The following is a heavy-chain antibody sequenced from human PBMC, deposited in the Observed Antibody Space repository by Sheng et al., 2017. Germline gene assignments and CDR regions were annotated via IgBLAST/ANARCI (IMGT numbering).Heavy chain of an antibody. CDR1: GYSISSGYY. J-gene: IGHJ4*02. V-gene: IGHV4-38-2*01. D-gene: IGHD3-22*01. CDR2: IYHSGST. Sequence: QVQLQESGPGLVKPSETLSLTCAVSGYSISSGYYWGWIRQPPGKGLEWIGSIYHSGSTYYNPSLKSRVTISVDTSKNQFSLKLSSVTAADTAVYYCARWGDYYDSSGYYCYFDYWGQGTLVTVSS. CDR3: ARWGDYYDSSGYYCYFDY.